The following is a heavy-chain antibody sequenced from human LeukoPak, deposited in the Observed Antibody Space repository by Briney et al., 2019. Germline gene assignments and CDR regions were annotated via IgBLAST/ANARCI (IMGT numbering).Heavy chain of an antibody. J-gene: IGHJ4*02. D-gene: IGHD2-15*01. V-gene: IGHV3-21*01. CDR1: GFTFSSYS. CDR3: ASGVVVVAAMEH. CDR2: ISSSSSYI. Sequence: GSLRLSCAASGFTFSSYSMNWVRQAPGKGLEWVSSISSSSSYIYYADSVKGRFTISRDNAKNSLYLQMNSLRAEDTAVYYCASGVVVVAAMEHWGQGTLVTVSS.